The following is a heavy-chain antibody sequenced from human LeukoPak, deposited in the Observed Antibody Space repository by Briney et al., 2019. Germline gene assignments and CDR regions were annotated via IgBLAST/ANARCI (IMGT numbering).Heavy chain of an antibody. D-gene: IGHD3-10*01. CDR1: GYTFTGYF. V-gene: IGHV1-2*02. CDR2: INPNSGGT. CDR3: ARLNFYGSESYSNYYYYSLDV. Sequence: ASVKVSCRASGYTFTGYFIYWVRQGPGQGLEWMGWINPNSGGTNYAQKFQGRVTMTRDTSISTAFMELSSLRSGDTAVYYCARLNFYGSESYSNYYYYSLDVWGQGTTVTVSS. J-gene: IGHJ6*02.